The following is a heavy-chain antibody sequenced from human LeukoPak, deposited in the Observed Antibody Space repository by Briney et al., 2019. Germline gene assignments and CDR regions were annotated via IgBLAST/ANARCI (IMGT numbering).Heavy chain of an antibody. CDR3: ARLAFAAANYDYVWGSYRYPLNHFDY. Sequence: GESLKISCKGSGYSFTSYWIGWVRQMPGKGLEWMGIIYPGDSDTRYSPSFQGQVTISADKSISTAYLQWSSLKASDTAMHYCARLAFAAANYDYVWGSYRYPLNHFDYWGQGTLVTVSS. CDR1: GYSFTSYW. CDR2: IYPGDSDT. J-gene: IGHJ4*02. D-gene: IGHD3-16*02. V-gene: IGHV5-51*01.